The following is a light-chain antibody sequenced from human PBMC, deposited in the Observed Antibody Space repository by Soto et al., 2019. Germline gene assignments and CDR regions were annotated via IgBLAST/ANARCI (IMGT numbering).Light chain of an antibody. CDR2: GAS. CDR1: QSVSSSY. V-gene: IGKV3-20*01. J-gene: IGKJ1*01. CDR3: QQYGRGQT. Sequence: EIVLTQSPGTLSLSPGERATLSCRASQSVSSSYLAWYQQKPGQAPRLLIYGASSRATGIPDRFSGSGSGTDFTLTISRLEPEDFAVYYCQQYGRGQTFGQGTKVDIK.